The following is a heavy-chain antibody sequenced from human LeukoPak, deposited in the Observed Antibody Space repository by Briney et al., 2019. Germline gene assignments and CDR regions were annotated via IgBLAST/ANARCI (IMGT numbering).Heavy chain of an antibody. CDR2: IYYSGST. CDR3: ARSVGSERDFDY. Sequence: SETLSLTCTVSGGSISSNYWSWIRQPPGKGLEWIGYIYYSGSTNYNPSLKSRVTISVDTSKNPFSLKLSSVTAADTAVYYCARSVGSERDFDYWGQGTLVTVSS. D-gene: IGHD1-26*01. V-gene: IGHV4-59*01. J-gene: IGHJ4*02. CDR1: GGSISSNY.